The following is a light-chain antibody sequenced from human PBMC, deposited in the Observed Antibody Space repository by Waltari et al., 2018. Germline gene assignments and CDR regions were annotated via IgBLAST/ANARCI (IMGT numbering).Light chain of an antibody. CDR3: CAYAGSYFMV. CDR1: SSDVGGHDY. CDR2: DVS. Sequence: QSALTQPRSVSGLPGQSVTIPCTGTSSDVGGHDYVSWYQQYPGKGPKLMFYDVSKRPSGVPYRFSASKSGNTASLTISGLQPEDEADYYCCAYAGSYFMVFGGGTRLTVL. V-gene: IGLV2-11*01. J-gene: IGLJ3*02.